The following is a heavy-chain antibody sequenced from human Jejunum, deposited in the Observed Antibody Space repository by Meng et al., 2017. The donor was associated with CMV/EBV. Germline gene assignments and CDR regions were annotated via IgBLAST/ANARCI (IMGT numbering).Heavy chain of an antibody. CDR1: GYSFISYD. J-gene: IGHJ4*02. Sequence: SCVGSGYSFISYDMNWVRQAPGKGLEWVSYISTSGTTTYYTDAVKGRFTIFRDNAKNSLYLQMNSLRAEDTAVYYCARDRNWIFDYWGRGTLVTVSS. CDR3: ARDRNWIFDY. D-gene: IGHD1-1*01. V-gene: IGHV3-48*03. CDR2: ISTSGTTT.